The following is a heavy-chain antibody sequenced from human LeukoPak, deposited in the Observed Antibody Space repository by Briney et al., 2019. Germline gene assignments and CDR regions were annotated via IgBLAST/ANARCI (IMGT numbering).Heavy chain of an antibody. V-gene: IGHV1-18*01. J-gene: IGHJ6*03. CDR1: GYTFTSYG. CDR3: ARDGRYCSGGSCHPYYYYMDV. Sequence: GASVKVSCKASGYTFTSYGISGVRQSPGQGLEWRVGIIAYNGNTNYAQKLQGRVTMTTDTSTSTAYMELRSLRSDDTAVYYCARDGRYCSGGSCHPYYYYMDVWGKGTTVTVSS. D-gene: IGHD2-15*01. CDR2: IIAYNGNT.